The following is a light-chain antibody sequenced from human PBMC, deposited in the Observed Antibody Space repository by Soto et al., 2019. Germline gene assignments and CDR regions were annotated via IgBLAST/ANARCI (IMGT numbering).Light chain of an antibody. Sequence: EIALTQSPGTLSLSPGERATLSCRGSQSVTANYLAWYQQKPGQAPRLLIYGASIGATGIPDRFSGSGSGTDFTLTISRLKPEDFAVYYCLQYGVPLWTFGQGTKVEIK. V-gene: IGKV3-20*01. CDR3: LQYGVPLWT. J-gene: IGKJ1*01. CDR1: QSVTANY. CDR2: GAS.